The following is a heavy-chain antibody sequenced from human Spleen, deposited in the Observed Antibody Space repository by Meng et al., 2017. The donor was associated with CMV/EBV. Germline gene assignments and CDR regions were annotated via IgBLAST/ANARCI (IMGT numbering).Heavy chain of an antibody. CDR2: ISSSSTYI. V-gene: IGHV3-21*01. D-gene: IGHD6-6*01. Sequence: GESLKISCAASGFTFSSFSMNWVRQAPGKGLEWVSSISSSSTYIYYADSVKGRFTISRDNAKNSLYLQINSLRVEDTAVYYCARDLRHYHYGMDVWGQGTTVTVSS. J-gene: IGHJ6*02. CDR1: GFTFSSFS. CDR3: ARDLRHYHYGMDV.